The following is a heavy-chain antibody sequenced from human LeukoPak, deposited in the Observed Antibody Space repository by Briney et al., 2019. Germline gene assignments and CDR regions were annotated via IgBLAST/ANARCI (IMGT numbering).Heavy chain of an antibody. CDR3: AREGIDGYNYFDY. Sequence: PGGSLRLSCAASGFTFSNYSMNWVRQAPGKGLEWISYISTSSSTIYYADSMKGRFTISRDNAKNSLYLQMNSLRDEDTAVYYCAREGIDGYNYFDYWGQGTLVTVSS. CDR1: GFTFSNYS. CDR2: ISTSSSTI. J-gene: IGHJ4*02. D-gene: IGHD5-24*01. V-gene: IGHV3-48*02.